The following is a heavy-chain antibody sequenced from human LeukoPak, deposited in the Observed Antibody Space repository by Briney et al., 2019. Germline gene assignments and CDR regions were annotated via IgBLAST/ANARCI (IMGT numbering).Heavy chain of an antibody. CDR1: GFTFSSYA. V-gene: IGHV3-30-3*01. CDR2: ISYDGSNK. D-gene: IGHD6-13*01. CDR3: AKGLPVRDGIAAAGFSYYFDY. Sequence: GGSLRLSCAASGFTFSSYAMHWVRQAPGKGLEWVAVISYDGSNKYYADSVKGRFTISRDNSKNTLYLQMNSLRAEDTAVYYCAKGLPVRDGIAAAGFSYYFDYWGQGTLVTVSS. J-gene: IGHJ4*02.